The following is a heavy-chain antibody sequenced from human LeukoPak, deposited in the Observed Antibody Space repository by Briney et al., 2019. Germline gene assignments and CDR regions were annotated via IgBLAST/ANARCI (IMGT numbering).Heavy chain of an antibody. Sequence: ASVKVSFTASGYTFTNYGISWVRQAPGQGLQWMGWISAYNGTTNYAHKLQGRVTITTDTSTSTAYMELRSLRSDDTAVYYCARVYSSGWYGLAWFDHWGQGTLVTVSS. J-gene: IGHJ5*02. CDR2: ISAYNGTT. CDR3: ARVYSSGWYGLAWFDH. V-gene: IGHV1-18*04. D-gene: IGHD6-19*01. CDR1: GYTFTNYG.